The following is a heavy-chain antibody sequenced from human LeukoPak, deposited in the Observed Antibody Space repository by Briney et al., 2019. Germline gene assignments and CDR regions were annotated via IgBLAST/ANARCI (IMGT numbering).Heavy chain of an antibody. D-gene: IGHD2-15*01. J-gene: IGHJ3*02. CDR1: GFTLNDYA. CDR3: AKDGCSGGSCYGRSAFDI. CDR2: ISYNGGTI. Sequence: GGSLRLSCAVSGFTLNDYAMHWVRQAPGKGLEWVSGISYNGGTIGFADSVKGRFTLSRDNAKNSLYLQMNSLRAEDMALDYCAKDGCSGGSCYGRSAFDIWGQGTMVTVSS. V-gene: IGHV3-9*03.